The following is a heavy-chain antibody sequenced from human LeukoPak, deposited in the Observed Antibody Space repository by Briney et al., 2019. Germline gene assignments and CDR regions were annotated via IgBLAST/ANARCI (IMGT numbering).Heavy chain of an antibody. CDR2: IYYSGST. V-gene: IGHV4-39*07. CDR3: ASASCSSTSCYNWFDP. CDR1: GGSISSSSYY. D-gene: IGHD2-2*01. Sequence: SETLSLTCTVSGGSISSSSYYWGWIRQPPGKGLEWIGSIYYSGSTYYNPSLKSRVTISVDTSKNQFSLKLSSVTAADTAVYYCASASCSSTSCYNWFDPWGQGTLVTVSS. J-gene: IGHJ5*02.